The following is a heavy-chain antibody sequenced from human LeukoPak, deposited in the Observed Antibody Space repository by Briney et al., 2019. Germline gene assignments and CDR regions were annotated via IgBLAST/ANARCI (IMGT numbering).Heavy chain of an antibody. CDR1: GFIFSSHG. Sequence: GGSLRLSCAASGFIFSSHGMSWVRQAPGRGLEWISAISDSSAGTYYADSVKGRFTLPRDNSKNTLYLQMTSLRAEDTAVYYCAKDQSPYGAYDYWGQGTLVTVAS. J-gene: IGHJ4*02. CDR3: AKDQSPYGAYDY. CDR2: ISDSSAGT. D-gene: IGHD4-17*01. V-gene: IGHV3-23*01.